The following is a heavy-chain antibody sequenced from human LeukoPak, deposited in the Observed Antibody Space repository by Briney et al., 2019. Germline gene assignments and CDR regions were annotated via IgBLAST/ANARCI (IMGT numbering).Heavy chain of an antibody. V-gene: IGHV1-69*05. Sequence: SVKVSCKASGGSFSSYAISWVREAPGQGLEWMGGIMPIFGTANYAQKLQGRVTITTDESTSTAYMELSSLRSEDTAVYYSARDPLGTYGSGNYYPCFMDVWDKGTTVTVSS. CDR3: ARDPLGTYGSGNYYPCFMDV. CDR2: IMPIFGTA. CDR1: GGSFSSYA. D-gene: IGHD3-10*01. J-gene: IGHJ6*03.